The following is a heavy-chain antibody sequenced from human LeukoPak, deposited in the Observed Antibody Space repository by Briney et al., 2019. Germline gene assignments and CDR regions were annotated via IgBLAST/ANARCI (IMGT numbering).Heavy chain of an antibody. Sequence: SSETLSLTCAVYGGSFSGYYWSWIRQPPGKGLEWIGEINHSGSTNYNPSLKSRVTISVDTSKNQFSLKLSSVTAADTAVYYCARDSSGWYMGDLDYWGQGTLVTVSS. CDR3: ARDSSGWYMGDLDY. D-gene: IGHD6-19*01. V-gene: IGHV4-34*01. J-gene: IGHJ4*02. CDR2: INHSGST. CDR1: GGSFSGYY.